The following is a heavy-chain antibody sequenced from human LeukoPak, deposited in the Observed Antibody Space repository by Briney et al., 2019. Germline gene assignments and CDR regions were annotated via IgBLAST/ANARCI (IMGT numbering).Heavy chain of an antibody. Sequence: GGSLRLSCAASGFTLSSNYMSWVRQAPGKGLEWVSVIYSGGSTYYADSVKGRFTISRDNSKNTLYLQMNSLRAEDTAVYYCARDLGYYGSGSYYKDYYYYYMDVWGKGTTVTVSS. CDR1: GFTLSSNY. D-gene: IGHD3-10*01. CDR3: ARDLGYYGSGSYYKDYYYYYMDV. CDR2: IYSGGST. J-gene: IGHJ6*03. V-gene: IGHV3-53*01.